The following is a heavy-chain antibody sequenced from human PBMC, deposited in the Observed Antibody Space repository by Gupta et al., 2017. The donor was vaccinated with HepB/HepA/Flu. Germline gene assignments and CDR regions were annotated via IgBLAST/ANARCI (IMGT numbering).Heavy chain of an antibody. Sequence: EVQLMESGGTFVQPGGSLRLSCVASGFTFSDYTMNWVRRAPGKGLEGVAAILTNGRTTYYADAVRGRFTISRENSKNTLFLQMNSVRPDETALYYYAKDRTPDGRWDIDYGGQGTILTVSS. D-gene: IGHD1-26*01. CDR1: GFTFSDYT. J-gene: IGHJ4*02. CDR3: AKDRTPDGRWDIDY. CDR2: ILTNGRTT. V-gene: IGHV3-23*01.